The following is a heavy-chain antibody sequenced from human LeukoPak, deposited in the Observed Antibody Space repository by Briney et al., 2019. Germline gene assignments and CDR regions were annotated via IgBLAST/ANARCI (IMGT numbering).Heavy chain of an antibody. CDR3: ARDRVLHYFDY. CDR2: IWYDGSDK. CDR1: GFTCSSHG. V-gene: IGHV3-33*01. D-gene: IGHD3-16*01. J-gene: IGHJ4*02. Sequence: GRSLRLSCAASGFTCSSHGMHWVRQAPGKGLEWVAVIWYDGSDKYYADSVKGRFTISRDNSKNTLYLQMTSLRADDTAVYYCARDRVLHYFDYWGQGALVTVSS.